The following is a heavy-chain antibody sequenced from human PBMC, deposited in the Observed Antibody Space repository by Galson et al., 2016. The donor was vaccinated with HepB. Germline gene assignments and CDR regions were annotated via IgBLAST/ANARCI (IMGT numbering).Heavy chain of an antibody. CDR2: ISYDGYNE. D-gene: IGHD5-18*01. CDR3: ARDPRAYSYGDHYFDY. J-gene: IGHJ4*02. CDR1: GFPFRNFG. Sequence: LRLSCAVSGFPFRNFGIHWVRQAPGKGLEWVAVISYDGYNEYYADFVKGRFTISRDISKNTLYLQMNSLKTEDTAVYFCARDPRAYSYGDHYFDYWGQGTLVTVSS. V-gene: IGHV3-30*03.